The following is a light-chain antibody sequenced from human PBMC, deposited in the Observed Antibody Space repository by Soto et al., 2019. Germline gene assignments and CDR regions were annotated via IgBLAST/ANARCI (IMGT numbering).Light chain of an antibody. V-gene: IGKV3-20*01. CDR2: GPS. CDR3: QQYDCSFT. Sequence: EIVLTQSPGTLSLCPGETATLSCRASQSVSSTYSAWYQQKRDQAPSLLIYGPSSKATGIPDRFSGSGSGTDFTLTITRLEPDDFAVYYCQQYDCSFTFGQGTRLEI. CDR1: QSVSSTY. J-gene: IGKJ5*01.